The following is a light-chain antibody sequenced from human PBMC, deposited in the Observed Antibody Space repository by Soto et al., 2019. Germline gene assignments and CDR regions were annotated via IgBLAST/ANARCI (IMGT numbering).Light chain of an antibody. V-gene: IGKV3-20*01. CDR3: QQYGDSPRT. CDR1: QSMNSNY. J-gene: IGKJ1*01. CDR2: AAA. Sequence: ILFPQSPGTLSLSPGERATLSCRASQSMNSNYLAWYQPKPGQAPRILIYAAASRDTGIPDRFSGSGSGTDFTLTISRLEPEDVAVDYCQQYGDSPRTFGQGTKVEIK.